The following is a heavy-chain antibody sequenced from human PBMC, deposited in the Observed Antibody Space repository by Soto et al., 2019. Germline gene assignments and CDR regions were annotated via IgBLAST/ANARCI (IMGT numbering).Heavy chain of an antibody. CDR2: INAGNGNT. J-gene: IGHJ4*02. Sequence: QVQLVQSGAEVKKPGASVKVSCKAFGYTFTSYAIHWVRQAPGQRLDWIGWINAGNGNTKYSQKLQGRVTITRYPSASTAYMELTSLRSVDMAVYYCARDLAHRIPDYWGQGTLVTVSS. CDR1: GYTFTSYA. CDR3: ARDLAHRIPDY. V-gene: IGHV1-3*01. D-gene: IGHD2-21*01.